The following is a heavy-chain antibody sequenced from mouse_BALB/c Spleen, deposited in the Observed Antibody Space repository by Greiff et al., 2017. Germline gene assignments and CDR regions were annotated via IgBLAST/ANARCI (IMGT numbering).Heavy chain of an antibody. V-gene: IGHV1S29*02. D-gene: IGHD3-3*01. CDR1: GYTFTDYN. J-gene: IGHJ2*01. CDR3: ASRERDLPSFDY. Sequence: EVKLMESGPELVKPGASVKISCKASGYTFTDYNMHWVKQSHRKSLEWIGYIYPYNGGTGYNQKFKSKATLTVDNSSSTAYMELRSLTSEDSAVYYCASRERDLPSFDYWGQGTTLTVSS. CDR2: IYPYNGGT.